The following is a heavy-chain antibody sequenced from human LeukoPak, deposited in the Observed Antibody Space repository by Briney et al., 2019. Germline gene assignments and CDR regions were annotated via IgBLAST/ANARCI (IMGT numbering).Heavy chain of an antibody. J-gene: IGHJ5*02. CDR2: IYYSGST. CDR3: ASYYDILTGFNWFDP. CDR1: GGSISSSSYY. Sequence: SETLSLTCTVSGGSISSSSYYWGWIRQPPGKGLEWIGSIYYSGSTYYNPSLKSRVTISVDTSKNQFSLKLSSVTAADTAVYYCASYYDILTGFNWFDPWDQGTLVTVSS. D-gene: IGHD3-9*01. V-gene: IGHV4-39*01.